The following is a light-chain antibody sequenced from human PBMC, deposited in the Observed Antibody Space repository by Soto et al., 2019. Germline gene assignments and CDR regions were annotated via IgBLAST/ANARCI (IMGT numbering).Light chain of an antibody. Sequence: DIQLTQSPSTLSASVGDRVTITCRASQSINGWLAWYQQKPGQAPNLLIYKASTLESGVPSRFSGSGSGTQFALNVSSLEPDDVAIYYCHQYPNFPRPFGQGTKVQI. CDR1: QSINGW. V-gene: IGKV1-5*03. CDR3: HQYPNFPRP. CDR2: KAS. J-gene: IGKJ1*01.